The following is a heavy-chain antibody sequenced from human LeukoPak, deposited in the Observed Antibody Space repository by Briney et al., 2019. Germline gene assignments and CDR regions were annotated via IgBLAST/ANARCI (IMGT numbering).Heavy chain of an antibody. CDR2: ISGSGYST. CDR1: GFTFNNYA. D-gene: IGHD1-26*01. V-gene: IGHV3-23*01. CDR3: AQWSRYFDY. J-gene: IGHJ4*02. Sequence: PGGSLRLFCVASGFTFNNYAMTWVRQAPGKGLEWVSAISGSGYSTYYADSVKGRFTISRDNSKNTLYLQMNSLRAEDTALYFCAQWSRYFDYWGQGTLVTVSS.